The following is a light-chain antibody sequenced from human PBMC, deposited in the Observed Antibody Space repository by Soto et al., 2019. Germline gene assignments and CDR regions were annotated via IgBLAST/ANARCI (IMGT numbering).Light chain of an antibody. Sequence: QSALTQPASVSGSPGQSIAISCTGTSSDVGAYNYVSWYQQYPGKAPKLVIFDVSYRPSGVSNRFSGSKSGNTASLTISGLQAEDEADYYCSSYTSSSTLYVFGNGTKVTVL. J-gene: IGLJ1*01. CDR2: DVS. CDR3: SSYTSSSTLYV. V-gene: IGLV2-14*01. CDR1: SSDVGAYNY.